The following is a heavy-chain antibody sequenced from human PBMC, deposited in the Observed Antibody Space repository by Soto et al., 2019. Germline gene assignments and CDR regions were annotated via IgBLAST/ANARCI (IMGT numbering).Heavy chain of an antibody. D-gene: IGHD1-26*01. CDR1: GFTFSSYW. CDR3: ARGYSGTYRIDY. Sequence: XGSLRLSCSASGFTFSSYWMHWVRQAPGKGLLWVSRINGDGRTTNYADSVKGRLTISRDDAKNTLYLQMNSLRAEDTAVYYCARGYSGTYRIDYWGQGTLVTVSS. J-gene: IGHJ4*02. CDR2: INGDGRTT. V-gene: IGHV3-74*01.